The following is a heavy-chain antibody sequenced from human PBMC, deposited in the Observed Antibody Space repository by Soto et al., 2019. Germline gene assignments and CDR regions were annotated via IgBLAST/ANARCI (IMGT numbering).Heavy chain of an antibody. J-gene: IGHJ4*02. CDR2: ISGGGSGT. Sequence: EVQLLESGGGLLQPGGSLRLSCAASGFTFSDYAMTWVRQAPGKGLEWVSIISGGGSGTYYADSVKGLFTISSDNSRNTLSLQMNSLRADDTAVYYCAKALSISGSCCFHFDSCGQGALVIVSS. V-gene: IGHV3-23*01. CDR3: AKALSISGSCCFHFDS. D-gene: IGHD1-26*01. CDR1: GFTFSDYA.